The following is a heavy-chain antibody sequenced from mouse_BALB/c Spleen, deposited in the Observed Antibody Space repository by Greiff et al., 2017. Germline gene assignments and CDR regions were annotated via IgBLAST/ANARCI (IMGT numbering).Heavy chain of an antibody. CDR1: GYTFTSYW. Sequence: VQLQQSGAELARPGASVKLSCKASGYTFTSYWMQWVKQRPGQGLEWIGAIYPGDGDTRYTQKFKGKATLTADKSSSTAYMQLSSLASEDSAVYYCARFGYPYAMDYWGQGTSVTVSS. D-gene: IGHD2-2*01. V-gene: IGHV1-87*01. CDR3: ARFGYPYAMDY. J-gene: IGHJ4*01. CDR2: IYPGDGDT.